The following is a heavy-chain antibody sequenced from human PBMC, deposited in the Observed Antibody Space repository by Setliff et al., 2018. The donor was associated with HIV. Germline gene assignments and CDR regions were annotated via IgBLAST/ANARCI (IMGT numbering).Heavy chain of an antibody. CDR2: INPSGGST. CDR3: ARGYSIALGWFDP. J-gene: IGHJ5*02. Sequence: GASVKVSCKASGYTFTSYYMQWVRQAPGQGLEWMGIINPSGGSTNYAQKFQGRVTITRDTSASTAYMELSSLRSEDTAVYYCARGYSIALGWFDPWGQGTLVTVSS. CDR1: GYTFTSYY. V-gene: IGHV1-46*01. D-gene: IGHD6-13*01.